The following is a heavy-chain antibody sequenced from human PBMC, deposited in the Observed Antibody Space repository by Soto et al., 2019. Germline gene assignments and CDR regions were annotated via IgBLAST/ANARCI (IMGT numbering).Heavy chain of an antibody. J-gene: IGHJ6*03. CDR3: GGIVSTSLYYYMDV. CDR1: GFSLSTSGMC. CDR2: IAWDDDK. V-gene: IGHV2-70*11. Sequence: FGHKPVNPTPTLTLTYTFSGFSLSTSGMCVSWIAQPPGKALEWLARIAWDDDKYYSTSLKTRLTISNDTSKNQVVLTITNMGPLDTATYYCGGIVSTSLYYYMDVWGKGTTVTVSS.